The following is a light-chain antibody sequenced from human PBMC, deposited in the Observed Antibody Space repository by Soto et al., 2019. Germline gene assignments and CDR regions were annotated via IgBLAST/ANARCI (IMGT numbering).Light chain of an antibody. J-gene: IGKJ2*01. V-gene: IGKV3D-20*01. Sequence: ETVLTQSPATLSLSPGDRATLSCGASQSINDNYLAWYQQKPGLAPKLLIYDASTRATGIPDRFSGSGSGTDFTLTISRVEPEDFAMYYWQQYSNLPPNTFGQGTKVEIK. CDR2: DAS. CDR3: QQYSNLPPNT. CDR1: QSINDNY.